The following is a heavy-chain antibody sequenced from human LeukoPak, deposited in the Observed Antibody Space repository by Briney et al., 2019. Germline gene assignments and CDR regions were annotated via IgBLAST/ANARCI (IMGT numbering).Heavy chain of an antibody. J-gene: IGHJ4*02. CDR3: ARRLDYGGNPSIDY. D-gene: IGHD4-23*01. CDR1: GGSISSSSYY. Sequence: SETLSLTCTVSGGSISSSSYYWGWIRQPPGKGLEWIGSIYYSGSTYYNPSLKSRVTISVDTSKNQFSLKLSSVTAADTAVYYCARRLDYGGNPSIDYWGQGTLVTVSS. CDR2: IYYSGST. V-gene: IGHV4-39*01.